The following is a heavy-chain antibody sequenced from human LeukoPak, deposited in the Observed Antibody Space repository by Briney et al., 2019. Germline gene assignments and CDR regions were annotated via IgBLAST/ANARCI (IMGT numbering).Heavy chain of an antibody. CDR1: GFTFSSYS. J-gene: IGHJ4*02. D-gene: IGHD2-2*01. CDR2: ISSSSSYI. CDR3: ARGMPFDY. V-gene: IGHV3-21*01. Sequence: PGGSLRLSCAAAGFTFSSYSMNWVRQAAGKGLGWVSSISSSSSYIYYADSLQGRFTISRDNAKNSLYLQMNSLRAEDTAVYYCARGMPFDYWGQGTLVTVSS.